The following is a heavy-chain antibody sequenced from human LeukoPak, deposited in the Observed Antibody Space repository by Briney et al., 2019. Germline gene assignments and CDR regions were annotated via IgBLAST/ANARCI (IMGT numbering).Heavy chain of an antibody. D-gene: IGHD3-22*01. CDR2: ISYDGSNK. CDR3: ARVHSSAYYYLAY. Sequence: GGSLRLSCAASGFTFSSYAMHWVRQAPGKGLEWVAVISYDGSNKYYADSVKGRFTISRDNAKNTLYLQMNSLRAEDTAVYYCARVHSSAYYYLAYWGQGTLVTVSS. J-gene: IGHJ4*02. CDR1: GFTFSSYA. V-gene: IGHV3-30-3*01.